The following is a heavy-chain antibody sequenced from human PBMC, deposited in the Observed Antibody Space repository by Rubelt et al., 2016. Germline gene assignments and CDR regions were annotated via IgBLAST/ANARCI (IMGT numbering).Heavy chain of an antibody. Sequence: QVQLQQWGAGLLKPSETLSLTCAVSGGSIRSRSYYWGWIRQPPGKGLEWIGSIHYSGSTYYNPSLKSRVTISEDTSKKQFSLNLKSVTAADTAVYYCARMAGNYYGMDVWGQGTTVTVSS. D-gene: IGHD5-24*01. J-gene: IGHJ6*02. CDR3: ARMAGNYYGMDV. CDR2: IHYSGST. V-gene: IGHV4-39*01. CDR1: GGSIRSRSYY.